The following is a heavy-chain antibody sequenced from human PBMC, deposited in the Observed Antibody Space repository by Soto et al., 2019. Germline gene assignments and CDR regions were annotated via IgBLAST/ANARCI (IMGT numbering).Heavy chain of an antibody. V-gene: IGHV1-18*01. J-gene: IGHJ4*02. CDR3: ARPIVGATSNSLFDY. Sequence: QVQLVQSGAEVKKPGASVKVSCKASGYTFTSYSISWVRQAPGQGLEWMGWISAYNGNTNYAQKLQGRVTMTTDTSTSTAYRELRSLGSDDTAVYYCARPIVGATSNSLFDYWGQGTLVTVSS. CDR1: GYTFTSYS. D-gene: IGHD1-26*01. CDR2: ISAYNGNT.